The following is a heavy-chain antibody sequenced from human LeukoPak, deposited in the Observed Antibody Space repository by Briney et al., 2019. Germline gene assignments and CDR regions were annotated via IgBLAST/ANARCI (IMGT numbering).Heavy chain of an antibody. Sequence: GGSLRLSCAASGFTFRSYSMNWVRQAPGKGLEGFSSISSSSSYIYYADSVKGRFTISRDNAKNSLYLQMNSLRAEDTAVYYCASRPGSGWKDYGMDVWGQGTTVTVSS. J-gene: IGHJ6*02. CDR3: ASRPGSGWKDYGMDV. CDR1: GFTFRSYS. D-gene: IGHD6-25*01. V-gene: IGHV3-21*01. CDR2: ISSSSSYI.